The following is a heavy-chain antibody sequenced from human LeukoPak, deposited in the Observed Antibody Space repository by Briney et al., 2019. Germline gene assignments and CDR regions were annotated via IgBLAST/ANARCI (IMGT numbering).Heavy chain of an antibody. CDR2: INCNSGDR. Sequence: ASVTVSCTASGYTFTDYYMHWVRQAPGQGLEWMGWINCNSGDRKYAQKFQGRVTVTRDTSISTVYMELSRLTSDDTAVYYCARDPAAAAVPSDYWGQGTLVTVSS. J-gene: IGHJ4*02. V-gene: IGHV1-2*02. CDR1: GYTFTDYY. CDR3: ARDPAAAAVPSDY. D-gene: IGHD6-13*01.